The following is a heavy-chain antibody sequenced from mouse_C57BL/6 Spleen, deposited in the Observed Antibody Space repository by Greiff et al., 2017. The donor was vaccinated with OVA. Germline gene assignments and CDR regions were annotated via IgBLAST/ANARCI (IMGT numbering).Heavy chain of an antibody. D-gene: IGHD1-1*01. J-gene: IGHJ2*01. Sequence: EVQLQESGPELVKPGASVKIPCKASGYTFTDYNLDWVKQSHGKSLEWIGRIDPANGNTKYAPKFQGKATITADTSSNTAYLQLSSLTSEDTAIYYCALITTVEYYFDYWGQGTTLTVSS. V-gene: IGHV1-18*01. CDR1: GYTFTDYN. CDR2: IDPANGNT. CDR3: ALITTVEYYFDY.